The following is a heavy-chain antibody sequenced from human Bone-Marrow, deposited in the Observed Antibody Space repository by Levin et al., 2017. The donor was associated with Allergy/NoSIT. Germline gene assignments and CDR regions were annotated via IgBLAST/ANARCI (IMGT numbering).Heavy chain of an antibody. V-gene: IGHV3-53*01. D-gene: IGHD3-16*01. J-gene: IGHJ4*02. CDR2: IYSVGTT. Sequence: PGGSLRLSCAVSGFTVSNNYMSWVRQAPGAGLEWVSLIYSVGTTYYADSVKGRFTISRDNSRNILYLQMNSLRAEDTAVYYCTGGPSGVRGWGQGTLVTVSS. CDR3: TGGPSGVRG. CDR1: GFTVSNNY.